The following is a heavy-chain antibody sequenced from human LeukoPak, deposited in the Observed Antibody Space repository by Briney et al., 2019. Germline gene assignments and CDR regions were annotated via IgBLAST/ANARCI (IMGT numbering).Heavy chain of an antibody. CDR3: ASVVGATKSFDY. CDR2: ISSSGSTI. J-gene: IGHJ4*02. V-gene: IGHV3-48*03. CDR1: GFTFSSYE. Sequence: PGGSLRLSCAASGFTFSSYEMNWVRQAPGKGLEWVSYISSSGSTIYYADSVKGRFTISRDNAKNSLYLQMNSLRAEDTAVYYCASVVGATKSFDYWGQGTLVTVSS. D-gene: IGHD1-26*01.